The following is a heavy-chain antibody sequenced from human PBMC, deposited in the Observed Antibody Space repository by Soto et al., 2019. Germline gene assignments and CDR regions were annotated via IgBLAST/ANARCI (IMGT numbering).Heavy chain of an antibody. Sequence: ASVKVSCKASGYTFTGYYMHWVRQAPGQGLEWMGWINPNSGGTNYAQKFQGWVTMTRDTSISTAYMELSRLRSDDTAVYYCARDHSYYDILTGSSVYYGMDVWGQGTTVTVSS. J-gene: IGHJ6*02. CDR3: ARDHSYYDILTGSSVYYGMDV. CDR1: GYTFTGYY. CDR2: INPNSGGT. D-gene: IGHD3-9*01. V-gene: IGHV1-2*04.